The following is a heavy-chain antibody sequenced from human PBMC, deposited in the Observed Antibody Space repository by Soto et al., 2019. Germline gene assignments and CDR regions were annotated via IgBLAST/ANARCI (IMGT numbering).Heavy chain of an antibody. J-gene: IGHJ4*02. CDR2: ISSTSVYM. Sequence: EVQLVESGGGLVKPGGSLRLSCAASGFTFSNNNMNWVRQAPGKGLEWVASISSTSVYMYYANSLKGRFTISRANAKSSLYLQVNSLRAEDTAVYYCARGWLRDPWMYWGQGTLVTVSS. CDR1: GFTFSNNN. D-gene: IGHD5-12*01. V-gene: IGHV3-21*01. CDR3: ARGWLRDPWMY.